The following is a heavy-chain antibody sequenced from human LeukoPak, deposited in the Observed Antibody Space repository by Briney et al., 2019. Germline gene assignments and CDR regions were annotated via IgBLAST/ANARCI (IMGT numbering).Heavy chain of an antibody. CDR3: AKLLYYYDSSQPY. V-gene: IGHV3-30*04. CDR2: ISYDGSNK. J-gene: IGHJ4*02. D-gene: IGHD3-22*01. CDR1: GFTFSNYA. Sequence: PGGSLRLSCAASGFTFSNYAMHWVRQAPGKGPEWVALISYDGSNKNYADSVKGRFTISRDNSKNTLYLQMNSLRAEDTAVYYCAKLLYYYDSSQPYWGQGTLVTVSS.